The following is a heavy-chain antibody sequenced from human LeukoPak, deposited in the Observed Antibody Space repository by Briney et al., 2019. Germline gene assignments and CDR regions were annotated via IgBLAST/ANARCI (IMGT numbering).Heavy chain of an antibody. J-gene: IGHJ6*02. D-gene: IGHD3-3*01. Sequence: GRSLRLSCAASGFTFSSYGMHWVRQAPGKGPEWVALISYDGSNKYYADSVKGRFTIYRDNSKNTLYLQMNSLRAEDTAVYYCAKGYYDFWSGYYMPGGMDVWGQGTTDTVSS. CDR2: ISYDGSNK. CDR3: AKGYYDFWSGYYMPGGMDV. CDR1: GFTFSSYG. V-gene: IGHV3-30*18.